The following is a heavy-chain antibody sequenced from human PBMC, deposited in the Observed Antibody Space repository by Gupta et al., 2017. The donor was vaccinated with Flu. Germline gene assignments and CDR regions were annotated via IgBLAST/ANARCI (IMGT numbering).Heavy chain of an antibody. V-gene: IGHV3-74*01. D-gene: IGHD7-27*01. Sequence: MHGVRQDPGKGLVWVSGIKGDGRSTSYADSVKGRFTISRDNTKNTLYLQMNSLRAEDTAVYYCARGTGVNDYWGQGTLVTVSS. CDR2: IKGDGRST. CDR3: ARGTGVNDY. J-gene: IGHJ4*02.